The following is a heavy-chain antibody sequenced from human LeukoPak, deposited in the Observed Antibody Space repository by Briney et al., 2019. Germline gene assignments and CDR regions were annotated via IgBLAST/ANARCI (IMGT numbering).Heavy chain of an antibody. J-gene: IGHJ5*02. CDR3: ARDKHYYGSGSYYRGWFDP. Sequence: ASVKVSCKASGYTFTGYYMHWVRQAPGQGLEWMGWINPKSGGTNYGQKFQGRVTMTRDTSISTAYMELSRLRSDDTAVYYCARDKHYYGSGSYYRGWFDPWGQGTLVTVSS. D-gene: IGHD3-10*01. CDR1: GYTFTGYY. V-gene: IGHV1-2*02. CDR2: INPKSGGT.